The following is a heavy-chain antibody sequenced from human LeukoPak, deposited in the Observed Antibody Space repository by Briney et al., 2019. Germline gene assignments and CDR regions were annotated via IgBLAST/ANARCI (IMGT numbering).Heavy chain of an antibody. CDR2: IYSSWST. CDR3: ARGEYGFFDY. V-gene: IGHV4-61*01. J-gene: IGHJ4*02. D-gene: IGHD2/OR15-2a*01. CDR1: GGSISGGSYY. Sequence: PSETLSLTCTVSGGSISGGSYYWSWIRQPPGEGLEWIEYIYSSWSTKYTLSLKSPVTISVDTSKNQLSLKLRSVTAAETAVYYCARGEYGFFDYWGQGTLVTVSS.